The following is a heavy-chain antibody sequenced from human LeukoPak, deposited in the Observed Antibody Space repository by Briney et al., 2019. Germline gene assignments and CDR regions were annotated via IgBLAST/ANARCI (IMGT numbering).Heavy chain of an antibody. J-gene: IGHJ1*01. CDR1: GGSFSGYY. V-gene: IGHV4-34*01. Sequence: PSETLSLTCAVYGGSFSGYYWSWIRQPPGKGLEWIGEINHSGSTNYNPSLKSRVTISVDTSKNQFSLKLSSVTAADTAVYYCARVPEQWPPKFQHWGQGTLVTVSS. CDR3: ARVPEQWPPKFQH. CDR2: INHSGST. D-gene: IGHD6-19*01.